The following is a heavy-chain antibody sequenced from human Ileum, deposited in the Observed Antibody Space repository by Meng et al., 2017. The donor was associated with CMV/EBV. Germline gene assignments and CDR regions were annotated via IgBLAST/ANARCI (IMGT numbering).Heavy chain of an antibody. CDR1: GYTFTSYY. J-gene: IGHJ4*02. Sequence: ASAKIFCKASGYTFTSYYIHWLRQAPGQGLEGMGKINPSGGSTSYAQKFQDRVTMTRDTSTSTVYMELSSLRTEDTAVYYCARGQLPRRSLSDWGQGTLVTVSS. CDR3: ARGQLPRRSLSD. V-gene: IGHV1-46*01. CDR2: INPSGGST. D-gene: IGHD3-10*01.